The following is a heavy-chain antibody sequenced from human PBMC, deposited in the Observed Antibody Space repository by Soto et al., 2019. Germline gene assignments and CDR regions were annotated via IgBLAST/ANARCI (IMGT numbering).Heavy chain of an antibody. D-gene: IGHD2-15*01. CDR2: INVGRGNT. CDR1: GYTFTTYA. J-gene: IGHJ4*02. Sequence: QVQLVQSGAEVKKPGASVKVPCKTSGYTFTTYAMHWVRQAPGQRPEWMGWINVGRGNTKYSQSFQGRVTITADTSASTTYMELSSLRSEDTAVYYCARGGNVVVLAAYDYWGQGTQVTVSS. V-gene: IGHV1-3*01. CDR3: ARGGNVVVLAAYDY.